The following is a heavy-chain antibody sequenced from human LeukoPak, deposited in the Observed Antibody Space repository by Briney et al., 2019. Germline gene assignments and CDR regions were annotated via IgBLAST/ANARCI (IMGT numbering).Heavy chain of an antibody. V-gene: IGHV4-39*07. CDR3: ARDILATSIAAPYY. CDR2: IFYTGST. CDR1: SGSISTSNYY. J-gene: IGHJ4*02. D-gene: IGHD6-13*01. Sequence: SETLSLTCTVSSGSISTSNYYWGWVRQPPGKALEWIGNIFYTGSTYYSPSLKSRVTISLDTSRNQFSLRLNSVTAADTAVYYCARDILATSIAAPYYWGQGALVTVSS.